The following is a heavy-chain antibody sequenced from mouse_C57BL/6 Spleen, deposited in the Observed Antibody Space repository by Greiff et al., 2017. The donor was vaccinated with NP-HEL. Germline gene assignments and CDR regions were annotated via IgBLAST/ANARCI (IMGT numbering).Heavy chain of an antibody. CDR1: GFTFSDYG. CDR2: ISSGSSTI. CDR3: AKYYYGSSYYAMDY. V-gene: IGHV5-17*01. Sequence: DVQLVESGGGLVKPGGSLKLSCAASGFTFSDYGMHWVRQAPEKGLEWVAYISSGSSTIYYADTVKGRFTISRDNAKNTLFLQMTSLRSEDTAMYYCAKYYYGSSYYAMDYWGQGTSVTVSS. J-gene: IGHJ4*01. D-gene: IGHD1-1*01.